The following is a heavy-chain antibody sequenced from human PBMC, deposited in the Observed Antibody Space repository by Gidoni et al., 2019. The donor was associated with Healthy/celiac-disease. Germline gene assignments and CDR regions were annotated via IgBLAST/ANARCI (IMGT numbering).Heavy chain of an antibody. CDR2: IYTSGST. Sequence: QVQLQESGPGLVKPSQTLSLTCTVSGGSISSGSYYWSWIRQPAGKGLEWIGRIYTSGSTNYNPSLKSRVTISVDTSKNQFSLKLSSVTAADTAVYYCAGGYSSGWDTWAFDYWGQGTLVTVSS. V-gene: IGHV4-61*02. CDR1: GGSISSGSYY. J-gene: IGHJ4*02. D-gene: IGHD6-19*01. CDR3: AGGYSSGWDTWAFDY.